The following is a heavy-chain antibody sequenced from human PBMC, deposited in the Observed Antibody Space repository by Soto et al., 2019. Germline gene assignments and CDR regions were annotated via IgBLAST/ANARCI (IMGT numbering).Heavy chain of an antibody. D-gene: IGHD1-7*01. Sequence: EVQLLESGGGVAQPGGSLRLSCVASGFTFHTYAVNWVRQAPGKGLEWVSGISASGDSTYYADSLKGRFTISRDNSKNTLYLQMNSLRAEDTALYYCSKGTGTTRLYSMDVWGQGTTVTVSS. CDR3: SKGTGTTRLYSMDV. CDR2: ISASGDST. V-gene: IGHV3-23*01. CDR1: GFTFHTYA. J-gene: IGHJ6*02.